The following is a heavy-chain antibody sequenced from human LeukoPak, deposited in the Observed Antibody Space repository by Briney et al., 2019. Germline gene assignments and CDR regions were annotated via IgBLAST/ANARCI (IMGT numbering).Heavy chain of an antibody. V-gene: IGHV3-30*02. Sequence: GGPLRLSCAASGFTFSSYGMHWVRQAPGKGLEWVAFIRYDGSNKYYADSVKGRFTISRDNSKNTLYLQMNSLRAEDTAVYYCAREVSTGSSWYRDAFDIWGQGTMVTVSS. CDR1: GFTFSSYG. CDR2: IRYDGSNK. D-gene: IGHD6-13*01. J-gene: IGHJ3*02. CDR3: AREVSTGSSWYRDAFDI.